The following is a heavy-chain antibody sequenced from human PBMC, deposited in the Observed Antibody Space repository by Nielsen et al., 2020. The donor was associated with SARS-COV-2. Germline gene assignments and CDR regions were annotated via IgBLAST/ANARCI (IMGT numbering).Heavy chain of an antibody. V-gene: IGHV1-2*06. CDR2: INPGGSGT. D-gene: IGHD4-17*01. Sequence: WVRQAPGQGPEWVGRINPGGSGTRYAQKFQGRVTMTRDTSITTAYMELSSLTSDDTAVYYCARALRYYYYYYGMDVWGQGTTVTVSS. J-gene: IGHJ6*02. CDR3: ARALRYYYYYYGMDV.